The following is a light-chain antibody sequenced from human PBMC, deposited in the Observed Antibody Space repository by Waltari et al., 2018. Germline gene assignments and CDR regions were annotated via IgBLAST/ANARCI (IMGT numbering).Light chain of an antibody. CDR2: LGS. CDR1: QSLLHSNGNTY. Sequence: DLVLTQSPLSLPVTPGAPASTPCRSRQSLLHSNGNTYLDWYLQKPGQPPQVLIYLGSNRASGVPDRFRGSGSGTDFTLEISRVEAEDVGVYYCMHALQTPLTFGGGTKVEIK. J-gene: IGKJ4*01. CDR3: MHALQTPLT. V-gene: IGKV2-28*01.